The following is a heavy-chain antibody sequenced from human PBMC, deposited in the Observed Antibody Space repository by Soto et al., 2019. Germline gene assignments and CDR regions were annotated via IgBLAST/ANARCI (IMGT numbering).Heavy chain of an antibody. D-gene: IGHD2-15*01. J-gene: IGHJ6*04. Sequence: GGSLRLSCAASGFTVSSNYMSWVRQAPGKGLEWVSVIYSGGSTYYADSVKGRFTISRDNSKNTLFLQMNSLRAEDTAIYYCAKNDWGYCSGGTCSSMDVWGKGTTVTVSS. CDR1: GFTVSSNY. CDR2: IYSGGST. CDR3: AKNDWGYCSGGTCSSMDV. V-gene: IGHV3-53*01.